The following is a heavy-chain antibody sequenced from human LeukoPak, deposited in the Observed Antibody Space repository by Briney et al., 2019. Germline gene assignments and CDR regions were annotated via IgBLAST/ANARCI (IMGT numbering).Heavy chain of an antibody. CDR3: ARRRFSSGWPKFDY. V-gene: IGHV3-9*01. D-gene: IGHD6-19*01. Sequence: PGGSLRLSCAASGFTFDDYAMPWVRQAPGKGLEWVSGISWNSGSIGYADSVKGRFTISRDNAKNSLYLQMNSLRAEDTAVYYCARRRFSSGWPKFDYWGQGTLVTVSS. CDR2: ISWNSGSI. J-gene: IGHJ4*02. CDR1: GFTFDDYA.